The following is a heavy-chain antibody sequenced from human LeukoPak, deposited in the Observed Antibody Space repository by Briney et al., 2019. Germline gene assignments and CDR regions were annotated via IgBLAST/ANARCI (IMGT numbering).Heavy chain of an antibody. Sequence: SSETLSLTCGVFGGSFSDSYWGWIRQPPGKGLEWIGEIDYRGDTNYKPSLKSRLTLSVDTSKRQVYLKLKSMTAADTAVYYCARRPKYDILIGFGQGMDVWGQGTLVTASS. CDR3: ARRPKYDILIGFGQGMDV. CDR1: GGSFSDSY. V-gene: IGHV4-34*01. CDR2: IDYRGDT. D-gene: IGHD3-9*01. J-gene: IGHJ6*02.